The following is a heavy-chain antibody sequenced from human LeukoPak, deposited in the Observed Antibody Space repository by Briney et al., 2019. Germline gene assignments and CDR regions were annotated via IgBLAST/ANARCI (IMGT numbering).Heavy chain of an antibody. CDR2: IIPIFGTA. CDR1: GGTFSSYA. D-gene: IGHD5-18*01. Sequence: GSSVKVSCKASGGTFSSYAISWVRQAPGQGLEWMGRIIPIFGTANYAQKFQGRVTITADESTSTAYMELSSLRSEDTAVYYCARDSGYSYGLGGKFDYWGQGTLVTVSS. V-gene: IGHV1-69*15. J-gene: IGHJ4*02. CDR3: ARDSGYSYGLGGKFDY.